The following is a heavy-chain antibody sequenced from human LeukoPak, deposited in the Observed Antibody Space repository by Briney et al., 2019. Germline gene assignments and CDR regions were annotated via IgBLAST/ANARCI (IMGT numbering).Heavy chain of an antibody. CDR2: IYYSGST. V-gene: IGHV4-39*07. CDR1: GDSSDNNGFY. Sequence: SETLSLTCTVSGDSSDNNGFYWGWIRQPPGKGLEWIGNIYYSGSTYYNPSLKSRVTTSVDTSKNQFSLKLSSVTAAGTAVYYWARGTRGSASSFDFWGQGTLVTVSS. J-gene: IGHJ4*02. CDR3: ARGTRGSASSFDF. D-gene: IGHD1-1*01.